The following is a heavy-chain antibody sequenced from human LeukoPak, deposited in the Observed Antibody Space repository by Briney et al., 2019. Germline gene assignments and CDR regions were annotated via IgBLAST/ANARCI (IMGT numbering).Heavy chain of an antibody. J-gene: IGHJ5*02. V-gene: IGHV3-21*01. CDR3: ARDYYDSSGYVNWFDP. D-gene: IGHD3-22*01. CDR1: GFTFSSYS. CDR2: ISSSSSYI. Sequence: GGSLRLSCAASGFTFSSYSMNWVRQAPGKGLEWVSSISSSSSYIYYADSVKGLFTISRDNAKNSLYLQMNSLRAEDTAVYYCARDYYDSSGYVNWFDPWGQGTLVTVSS.